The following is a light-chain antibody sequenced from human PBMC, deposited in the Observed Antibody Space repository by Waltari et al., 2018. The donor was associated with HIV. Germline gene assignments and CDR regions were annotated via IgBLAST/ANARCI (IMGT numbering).Light chain of an antibody. J-gene: IGKJ1*01. Sequence: VLTQSPLSLPVTPAEPASISCRSSPSLTHSNGNVSLYLYLPRPGQSPQLLIYFASTRASGVPDRFSGSRSGSDVTLYISRVEAEDCGVYYGRQARLTPWTFGEGTRV. CDR1: PSLTHSNGNVS. V-gene: IGKV2-28*01. CDR3: RQARLTPWT. CDR2: FAS.